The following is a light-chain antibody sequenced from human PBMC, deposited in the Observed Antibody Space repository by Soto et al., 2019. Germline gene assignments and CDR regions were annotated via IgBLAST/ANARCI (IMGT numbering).Light chain of an antibody. J-gene: IGLJ3*02. Sequence: QSALTQPASVSGSPGQSVTISCTGISRDVGAYNFVSWYQQHQGRAPKLIMFDITDRPSGVSSRFSGSRSGSTASLTISGLQAEDEADYYCSSSTTINNLWVFGGGTKLTVL. CDR1: SRDVGAYNF. CDR3: SSSTTINNLWV. V-gene: IGLV2-14*03. CDR2: DIT.